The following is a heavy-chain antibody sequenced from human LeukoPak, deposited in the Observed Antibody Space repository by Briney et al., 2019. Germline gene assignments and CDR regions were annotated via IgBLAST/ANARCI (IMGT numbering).Heavy chain of an antibody. V-gene: IGHV3-48*03. CDR1: GFTFSTYE. J-gene: IGHJ4*02. CDR2: ISISGSTI. D-gene: IGHD4-11*01. CDR3: ASRGTTVIPDY. Sequence: RGSPSLSCAASGFTFSTYEMNWVRQAPGKGPEWISYISISGSTISYADSVKGRFTISRDNAKNSLYLQMNSLRAEDTAVYYCASRGTTVIPDYWGQRTLVTVAS.